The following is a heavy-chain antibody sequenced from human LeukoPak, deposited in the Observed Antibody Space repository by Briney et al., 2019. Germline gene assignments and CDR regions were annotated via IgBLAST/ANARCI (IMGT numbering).Heavy chain of an antibody. Sequence: GASVKVSCKASGYTFTTYGISWVRQAPGQGLEWMGWISAHNGNTNYAQKLQGRVTMTTDTPTSTAYMELRSLRSDDTAVYYCARRRSSGWYPGGWFDPWGQGTLVTVSS. CDR1: GYTFTTYG. V-gene: IGHV1-18*01. J-gene: IGHJ5*02. CDR2: ISAHNGNT. D-gene: IGHD6-19*01. CDR3: ARRRSSGWYPGGWFDP.